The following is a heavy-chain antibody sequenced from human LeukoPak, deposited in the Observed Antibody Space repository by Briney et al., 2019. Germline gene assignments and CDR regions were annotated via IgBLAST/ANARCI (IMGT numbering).Heavy chain of an antibody. D-gene: IGHD1-1*01. CDR1: GFTVSSNS. CDR3: ARKYRDYMDV. Sequence: GGSLRLSCTVSGFTVSSNSMSWVRQAPGKGLEWVSGISWNSGSIGYADSVKGRFTISRDNAKNSLYLQMNSLRAEDTALYYCARKYRDYMDVWGKGTTVTISS. V-gene: IGHV3-9*01. CDR2: ISWNSGSI. J-gene: IGHJ6*03.